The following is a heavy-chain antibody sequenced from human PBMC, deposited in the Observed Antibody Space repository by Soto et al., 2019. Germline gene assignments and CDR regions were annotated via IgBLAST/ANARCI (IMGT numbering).Heavy chain of an antibody. Sequence: ASVKVSCKASGGTFSSYAISWVRQAPGQGLEWMGGIIPIFGTANYAQKFQGRVTITADESTSTAYMELSSLRSEDTAVYYCARAVYRYSSSWYYFDYWGQGTLVTVSS. V-gene: IGHV1-69*13. J-gene: IGHJ4*02. CDR1: GGTFSSYA. CDR2: IIPIFGTA. CDR3: ARAVYRYSSSWYYFDY. D-gene: IGHD6-13*01.